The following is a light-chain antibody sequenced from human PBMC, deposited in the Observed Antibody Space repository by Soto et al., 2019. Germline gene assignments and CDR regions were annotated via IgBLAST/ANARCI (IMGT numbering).Light chain of an antibody. CDR1: SSDVGGYNY. Sequence: QSVLTQPPSASGSPGQSVTISCTGTSSDVGGYNYVSWYQQHPGKVPKLMIYEVDKRPSGVPDRFSGSKSDNTASLTVSGLQAEDEADYYCSSYTGSNILVFGGGTKLTVL. V-gene: IGLV2-8*01. CDR2: EVD. CDR3: SSYTGSNILV. J-gene: IGLJ2*01.